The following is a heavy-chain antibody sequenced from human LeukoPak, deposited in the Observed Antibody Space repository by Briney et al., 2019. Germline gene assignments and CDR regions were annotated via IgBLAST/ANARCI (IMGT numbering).Heavy chain of an antibody. CDR1: GYTFTGYY. Sequence: ASVKVSCKASGYTFTGYYMHWVRQAPGQGLEWMGWINPNSGGTNYAQKFQGRVTMTRDTSISTDYMELSRLRYEDTAVYYCARDTRPYYYDSSGYYLDYWGQGTLVTVSS. D-gene: IGHD3-22*01. V-gene: IGHV1-2*02. CDR2: INPNSGGT. CDR3: ARDTRPYYYDSSGYYLDY. J-gene: IGHJ4*02.